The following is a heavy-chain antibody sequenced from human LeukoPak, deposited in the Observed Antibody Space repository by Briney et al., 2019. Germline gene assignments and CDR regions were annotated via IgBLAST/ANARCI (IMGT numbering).Heavy chain of an antibody. J-gene: IGHJ6*02. V-gene: IGHV4-59*01. CDR1: GGSISSYY. CDR3: ARDHEEGNYGMDV. CDR2: IYYSGST. Sequence: SETLSLTCTVSGGSISSYYWSWIRQPPGKGLEWIGYIYYSGSTNYNPSLKSRVTISVDTSKNQFSLKLSSVTAADTAVYYCARDHEEGNYGMDVWGQGTTVTVSS. D-gene: IGHD3-10*01.